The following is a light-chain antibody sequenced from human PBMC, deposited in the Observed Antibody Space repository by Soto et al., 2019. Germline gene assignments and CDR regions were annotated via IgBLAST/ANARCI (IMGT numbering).Light chain of an antibody. V-gene: IGKV3-15*01. CDR2: GAS. J-gene: IGKJ1*01. CDR1: QSISRY. Sequence: IVLTQSPGTLSLSPGERTTLSCSASQSISRYLAWYQQKPGQGPRLLIYGASTRATGIPARFSGSESGTEFTLTISSLQPEDFAIYYCQQYNNWPRTFGQGTKVDIK. CDR3: QQYNNWPRT.